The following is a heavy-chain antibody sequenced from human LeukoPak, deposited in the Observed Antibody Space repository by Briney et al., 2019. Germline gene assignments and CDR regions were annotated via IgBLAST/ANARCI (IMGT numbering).Heavy chain of an antibody. V-gene: IGHV3-30*04. CDR3: AREGKYTSTWPFDH. CDR1: GFSFSSYA. D-gene: IGHD6-19*01. Sequence: GRSLRLSCAASGFSFSSYAMHWVRQAPGKGLEWVAFISYDGNDKYYADSVKGRFTISRDNSKKTLSVQMNSLRVEDTALYYCAREGKYTSTWPFDHWGQGTLVTVSS. CDR2: ISYDGNDK. J-gene: IGHJ4*02.